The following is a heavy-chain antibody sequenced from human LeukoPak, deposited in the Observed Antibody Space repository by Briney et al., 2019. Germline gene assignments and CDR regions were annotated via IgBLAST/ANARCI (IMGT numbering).Heavy chain of an antibody. CDR1: GFTFSNYV. Sequence: GGSLRLSCAASGFTFSNYVMDWVRQAPGKGLEWVSAISGPGGGTYYADSVKGRFTISRDNSKNTLYLQMNSLRVEDTAVYYCAKAPPGYSAYALPANWGQGTLVTVSS. D-gene: IGHD5-12*01. V-gene: IGHV3-23*01. CDR3: AKAPPGYSAYALPAN. J-gene: IGHJ4*02. CDR2: ISGPGGGT.